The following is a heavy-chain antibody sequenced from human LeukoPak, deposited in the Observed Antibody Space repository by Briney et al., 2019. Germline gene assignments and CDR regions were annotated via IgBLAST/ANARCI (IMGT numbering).Heavy chain of an antibody. CDR3: ARYSYGALDAFDI. V-gene: IGHV3-23*01. J-gene: IGHJ3*02. D-gene: IGHD5-18*01. CDR2: IRGSGGGS. CDR1: GFTFSSYA. Sequence: GGSLRLSCAASGFTFSSYAMNWVRQAPGKGLEWVSVIRGSGGGSYYGDSVKGRFTISRDNSKNTLYLQMNSLRAEDTAVYYCARYSYGALDAFDIWGQGTMVTVSS.